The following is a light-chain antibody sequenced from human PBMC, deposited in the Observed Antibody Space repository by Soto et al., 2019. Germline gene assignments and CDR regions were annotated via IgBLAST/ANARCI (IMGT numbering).Light chain of an antibody. V-gene: IGLV2-14*01. Sequence: QSALTQPASVSGSPGQSITISCTGTSSDVGGYNYVSWYQQHPGKAPKLMIYEVSNRPSGVSNRFSGSKSGNTASLTISGLQAEDEADYYCSSSTRSDTLLFGGGTQVTVL. CDR3: SSSTRSDTLL. J-gene: IGLJ2*01. CDR2: EVS. CDR1: SSDVGGYNY.